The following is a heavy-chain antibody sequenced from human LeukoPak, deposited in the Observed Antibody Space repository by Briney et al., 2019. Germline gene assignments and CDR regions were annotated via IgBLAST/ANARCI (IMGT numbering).Heavy chain of an antibody. D-gene: IGHD1-14*01. CDR2: INPSDGGT. V-gene: IGHV1-46*01. CDR1: GYTLTTHH. Sequence: APVKVSCKASGYTLTTHHMHWVRQAPGQGLEWVGIINPSDGGTGRAQKFQGRVTMTRDTSTSTVYMELSSLRSEDTGVYYCARVNNQAFDIWGQGTMVTVSS. CDR3: ARVNNQAFDI. J-gene: IGHJ3*02.